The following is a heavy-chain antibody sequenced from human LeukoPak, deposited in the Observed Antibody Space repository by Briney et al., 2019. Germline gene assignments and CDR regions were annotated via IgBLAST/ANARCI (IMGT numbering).Heavy chain of an antibody. V-gene: IGHV5-51*01. J-gene: IGHJ4*02. CDR2: IYPGDSDT. Sequence: GESLKISCKSSGYSFTSYWIGWVRQMPGKGLEWMGIIYPGDSDTRYSPSFQGQVTISADKSISTAYLQWSSLKASDTAMYYCARRASLAYCTDGVCPYFDYWGQGTLVTVSS. D-gene: IGHD2-8*01. CDR1: GYSFTSYW. CDR3: ARRASLAYCTDGVCPYFDY.